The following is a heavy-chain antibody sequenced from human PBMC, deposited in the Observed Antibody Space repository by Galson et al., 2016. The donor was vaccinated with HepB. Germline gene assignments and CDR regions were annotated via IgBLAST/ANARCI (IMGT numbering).Heavy chain of an antibody. J-gene: IGHJ4*02. D-gene: IGHD3-10*01. CDR3: ARNIYGLGNL. Sequence: WIRQAPGKGLEWIGEISHVGSTNYNPSLKSRVTISVDTSKNQLSLNLRSVTAADTAVYYCARNIYGLGNLWGQGTLVTVSS. V-gene: IGHV4-34*01. CDR2: ISHVGST.